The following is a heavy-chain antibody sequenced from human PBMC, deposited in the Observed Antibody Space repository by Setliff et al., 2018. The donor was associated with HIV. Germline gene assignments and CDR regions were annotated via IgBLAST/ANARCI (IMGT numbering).Heavy chain of an antibody. V-gene: IGHV4-38-2*01. D-gene: IGHD3-10*01. CDR2: VYRSGTT. CDR3: ARGLGLLRGVPFSR. CDR1: GYSIVKGYY. Sequence: SETLSLTCDVSGYSIVKGYYWGWIRQPPGKGLEWIGSVYRSGTTDFNPSLERRVTMSVDTSKNRFSLTLNSVTAADTAIYYCARGLGLLRGVPFSRWGQGTLVTVSS. J-gene: IGHJ4*02.